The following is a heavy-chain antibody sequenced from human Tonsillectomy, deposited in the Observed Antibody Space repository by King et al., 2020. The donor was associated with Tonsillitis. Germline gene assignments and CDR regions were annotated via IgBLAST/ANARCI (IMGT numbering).Heavy chain of an antibody. CDR3: AKYGGYHLYYYYGMDV. V-gene: IGHV3-23*04. J-gene: IGHJ6*02. Sequence: VQLVESGGGLVQPGGSLRLSCAASGFTFSSYAMSWVRQAPGKGLEWVSGISGSGGSTYYADSVKGRFTIYRDNSKNTLHLQMNSLRVEDTAVYYCAKYGGYHLYYYYGMDVWGQGTTVTVSS. CDR2: ISGSGGST. CDR1: GFTFSSYA. D-gene: IGHD5-12*01.